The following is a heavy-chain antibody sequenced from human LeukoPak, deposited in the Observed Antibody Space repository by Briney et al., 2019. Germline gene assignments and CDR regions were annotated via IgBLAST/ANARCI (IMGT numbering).Heavy chain of an antibody. CDR3: ARDLTYYDFWSGYYQPGPTHHY. J-gene: IGHJ4*02. V-gene: IGHV3-30-3*01. CDR1: GFTFSTYA. Sequence: GGSLRLSCAASGFTFSTYAMHWVRQAPGKGLEWVAVISYDGSNKYYADSVKGRFTISRDNSKNTLYLQMNSLRAEDTAVYYCARDLTYYDFWSGYYQPGPTHHYWGQGTLVTVSS. D-gene: IGHD3-3*01. CDR2: ISYDGSNK.